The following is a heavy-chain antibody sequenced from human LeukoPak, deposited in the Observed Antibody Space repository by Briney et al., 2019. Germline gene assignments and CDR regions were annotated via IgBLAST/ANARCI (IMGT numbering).Heavy chain of an antibody. J-gene: IGHJ4*02. CDR3: ARGGDYDSSGYYYVSAPSFDY. CDR1: GYTFTSYD. V-gene: IGHV1-69*13. CDR2: IIPIFGTA. D-gene: IGHD3-22*01. Sequence: SVKVSCKASGYTFTSYDINWVRQATGQGLEWMGGIIPIFGTANYAQNFQGRVTITADESTSTAYMELSSLRSEDTAVYYCARGGDYDSSGYYYVSAPSFDYWGQGTLVTVSS.